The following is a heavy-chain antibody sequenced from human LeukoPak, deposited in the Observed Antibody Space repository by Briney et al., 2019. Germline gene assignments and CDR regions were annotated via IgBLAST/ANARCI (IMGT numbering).Heavy chain of an antibody. CDR2: IGWNSGSK. CDR1: GFTFDDYA. V-gene: IGHV3-9*01. D-gene: IGHD6-13*01. CDR3: AKDIEAAGNNWFDP. Sequence: PGRSLRLSSAAPGFTFDDYAIHWVRQAPGKGLGWVSGIGWNSGSKGYADSDKGRFTIFRENAQNSLYLQMNNLTAEDTGLSYFAKDIEAAGNNWFDPWGQGILVTVSS. J-gene: IGHJ5*02.